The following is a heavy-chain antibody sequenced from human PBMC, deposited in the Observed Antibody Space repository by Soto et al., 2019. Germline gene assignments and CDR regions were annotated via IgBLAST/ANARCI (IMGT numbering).Heavy chain of an antibody. CDR2: IYAGDSDT. CDR3: ASLSYFDSWSGYDS. V-gene: IGHV5-51*01. CDR1: GYSFTKYW. D-gene: IGHD3-3*01. J-gene: IGHJ5*02. Sequence: LTISCAASGYSFTKYWIGWVRQMPGKGLEWLGIIYAGDSDTKYSPSFQGQVTFSADKSISTVYLHWSSLKASDTAIYYCASLSYFDSWSGYDSWGQGTLVTVSS.